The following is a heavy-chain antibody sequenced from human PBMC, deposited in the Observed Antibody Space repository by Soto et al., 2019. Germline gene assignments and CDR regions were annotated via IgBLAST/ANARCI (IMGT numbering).Heavy chain of an antibody. J-gene: IGHJ6*02. CDR2: INWNSRSV. Sequence: EVQLVESGGGFAQPGRSLRLSCEVSGFNFEDYGIHWVRQRSGKGLEWVSGINWNSRSVAYADSVKGRFTISRDNAKNSLYLQMNSLGVEDTAFYYCAKDSFYRGDYFYALDVWGQGTTVTVS. V-gene: IGHV3-9*01. CDR3: AKDSFYRGDYFYALDV. D-gene: IGHD4-17*01. CDR1: GFNFEDYG.